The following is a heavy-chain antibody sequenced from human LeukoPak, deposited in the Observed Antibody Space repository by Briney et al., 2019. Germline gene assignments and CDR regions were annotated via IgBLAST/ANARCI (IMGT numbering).Heavy chain of an antibody. CDR3: ATLKATDYYDSSGYYHDY. D-gene: IGHD3-22*01. Sequence: SVKVSCKASGYTFTGYYMHWVRQAPGQGLEWMGGIIPIFGTANYAQKFQGRVTITADESTSTAYMELSSLRSEDTAVYYCATLKATDYYDSSGYYHDYWGQGTLVTVSS. V-gene: IGHV1-69*13. CDR1: GYTFTGYY. J-gene: IGHJ4*02. CDR2: IIPIFGTA.